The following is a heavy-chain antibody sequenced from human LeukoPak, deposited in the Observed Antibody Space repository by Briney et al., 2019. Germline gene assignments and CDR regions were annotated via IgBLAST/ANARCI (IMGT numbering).Heavy chain of an antibody. CDR1: GGSFSGYY. CDR3: ARGGNSSSWSSYLFDY. Sequence: SETLSLTCAVYGGSFSGYYWSWIRQPPAKGQEWIGEINHSGSTNYNPSLKSRVTISVDTSKNQFSLKLSSVTAADTAVYYCARGGNSSSWSSYLFDYWGQGTLVTVSS. J-gene: IGHJ4*02. D-gene: IGHD6-13*01. V-gene: IGHV4-34*01. CDR2: INHSGST.